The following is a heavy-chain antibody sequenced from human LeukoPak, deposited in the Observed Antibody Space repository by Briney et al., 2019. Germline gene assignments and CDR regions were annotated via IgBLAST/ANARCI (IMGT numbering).Heavy chain of an antibody. Sequence: PGGSVRLSCAASGFTFSSHWMHWVRQAPGKGLVWVSRINNDGSTTTYADSVKGRFTISRDNAKNTLYLQMDSLGAEDTAVYYCARHHGDYSAFDIWGQGTMVTVSS. CDR2: INNDGSTT. CDR3: ARHHGDYSAFDI. CDR1: GFTFSSHW. D-gene: IGHD4-17*01. J-gene: IGHJ3*02. V-gene: IGHV3-74*03.